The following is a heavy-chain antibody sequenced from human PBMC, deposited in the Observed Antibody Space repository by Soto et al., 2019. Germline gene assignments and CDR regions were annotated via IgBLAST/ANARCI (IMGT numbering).Heavy chain of an antibody. CDR2: IYYSGST. Sequence: PSETLSLTCTVSGGSISSGGYYWSWIRQHPGKGLEWIGYIYYSGSTYYNPSLKSRVTISVDTSKNQFSLKLSSVTAADTAVYYCARERYSSGHGFDPWGQGTLVTVSS. CDR1: GGSISSGGYY. CDR3: ARERYSSGHGFDP. V-gene: IGHV4-31*03. J-gene: IGHJ5*02. D-gene: IGHD6-19*01.